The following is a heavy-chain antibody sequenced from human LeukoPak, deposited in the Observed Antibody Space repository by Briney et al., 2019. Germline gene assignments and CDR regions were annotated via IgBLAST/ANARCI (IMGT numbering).Heavy chain of an antibody. J-gene: IGHJ4*02. CDR2: ISGSGGST. CDR1: GFTFSSYA. V-gene: IGHV3-23*01. Sequence: GGSLRLSCAASGFTFSSYAMSWVRQAPGKGLEWVSAISGSGGSTFYADSAKGRFTISRDNSKNTLYLQMNSLRAEDTAVYYCAKAEALVRAGFDYWGQGTLVTVSS. D-gene: IGHD6-19*01. CDR3: AKAEALVRAGFDY.